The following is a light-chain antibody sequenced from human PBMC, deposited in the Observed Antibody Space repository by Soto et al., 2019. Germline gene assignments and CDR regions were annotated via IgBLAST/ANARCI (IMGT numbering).Light chain of an antibody. V-gene: IGKV3-20*01. Sequence: EIVLTQSPGTLSLSPGERATLSCRASQSVSSTYLAWFQQKPGQAPRLLIHDATIRATGIPDRFSGSGSGTDFTLTISRLEPEDFAMYYCQQYGSPPKTFGQGTKVEIK. CDR2: DAT. CDR1: QSVSSTY. CDR3: QQYGSPPKT. J-gene: IGKJ1*01.